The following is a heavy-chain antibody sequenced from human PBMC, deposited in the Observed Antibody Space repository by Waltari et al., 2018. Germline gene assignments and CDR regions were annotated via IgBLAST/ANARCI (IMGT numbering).Heavy chain of an antibody. D-gene: IGHD2-15*01. V-gene: IGHV3-11*01. CDR3: ARVDMAAADY. J-gene: IGHJ4*02. CDR1: GFTFRETF. CDR2: IGYNGEKI. Sequence: QVQLVESGGGLVKPGGSLRLSCAASGFTFRETFMSWIRQAPGKGLHFFSYIGYNGEKIYYADSVKGRLTIARDNARNALYLEMNSLRADDTAVYYCARVDMAAADYWGQGTLVTVSS.